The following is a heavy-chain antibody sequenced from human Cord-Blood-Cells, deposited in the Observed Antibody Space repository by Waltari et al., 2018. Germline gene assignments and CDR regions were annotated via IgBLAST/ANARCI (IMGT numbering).Heavy chain of an antibody. V-gene: IGHV1-8*03. D-gene: IGHD6-13*01. CDR2: KNPNSGNK. CDR1: GYTFTSYD. CDR3: ARVPPAAAGTWGWFDP. J-gene: IGHJ5*02. Sequence: QVQLVQSGAEVKKPGASVKVSCKASGYTFTSYDINCVRQATGQGLEWMGWKNPNSGNKGYAQKFQGRVTITRNTSISTSYMELSSLRAEDTAVYYCARVPPAAAGTWGWFDPWGQGTLVTVSS.